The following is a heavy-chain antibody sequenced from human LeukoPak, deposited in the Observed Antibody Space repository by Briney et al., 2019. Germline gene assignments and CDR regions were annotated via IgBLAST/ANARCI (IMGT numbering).Heavy chain of an antibody. V-gene: IGHV3-30*18. D-gene: IGHD3-3*01. CDR2: ISYDGSNK. CDR3: AKDPYFHDFGVVKPGYFDY. Sequence: GVSLRLSCAASGFTFGSYGMHWVRQAPGKGLEWVAVISYDGSNKYYADSVKGRFTISRDNSKNTLYLQMNSLRAEDTAVYYCAKDPYFHDFGVVKPGYFDYWGQGILVTVYS. CDR1: GFTFGSYG. J-gene: IGHJ4*02.